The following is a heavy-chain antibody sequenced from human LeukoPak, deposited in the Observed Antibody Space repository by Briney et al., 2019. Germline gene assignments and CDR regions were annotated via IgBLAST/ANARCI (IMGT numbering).Heavy chain of an antibody. CDR3: AREGTGYSSIDYYGMDV. CDR1: GYTVTNYY. D-gene: IGHD6-13*01. Sequence: GASVKVSCKASGYTVTNYYLHWVRQAPGQGLEWMGILNPSGGSTSYSQKFQGRVTITRDTSASTAYMELSSLRSEDTAVYYCAREGTGYSSIDYYGMDVWGQGTTVTVSS. CDR2: LNPSGGST. J-gene: IGHJ6*02. V-gene: IGHV1-46*01.